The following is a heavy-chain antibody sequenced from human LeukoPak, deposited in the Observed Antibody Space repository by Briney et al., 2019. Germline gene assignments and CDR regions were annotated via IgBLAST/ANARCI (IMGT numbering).Heavy chain of an antibody. V-gene: IGHV3-30*18. CDR1: GFTFSSYA. J-gene: IGHJ4*02. CDR2: ISYDGSNK. D-gene: IGHD2-15*01. Sequence: GGSLRLSCAASGFTFSSYAMSWVRQAPGKGLEWVAVISYDGSNKYYADSVKGRFTISRDNSKNTLYLQMNSLRAEDTAVYYCAKERSRFVVVVAATFSYWGQGTLVTVSS. CDR3: AKERSRFVVVVAATFSY.